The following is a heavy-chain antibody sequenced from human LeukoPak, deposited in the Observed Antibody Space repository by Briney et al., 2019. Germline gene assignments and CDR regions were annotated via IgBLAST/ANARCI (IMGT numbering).Heavy chain of an antibody. Sequence: PGGSLRLSCVVSGITLSNYTMSWVRQAPGKGLEWVSAISGSGGSTYYADSVKGRFTISRDNSKNTLYLQMNSLRAEDTAVYYCAKARVSDYWGQGTLVTVSS. CDR3: AKARVSDY. CDR2: ISGSGGST. CDR1: GITLSNYT. J-gene: IGHJ4*02. D-gene: IGHD2-8*01. V-gene: IGHV3-23*01.